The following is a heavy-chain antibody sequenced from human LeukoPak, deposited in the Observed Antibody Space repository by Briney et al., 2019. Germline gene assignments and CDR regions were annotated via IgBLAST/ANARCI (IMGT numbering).Heavy chain of an antibody. CDR1: GGSVSSGRYY. D-gene: IGHD3-10*01. J-gene: IGHJ4*02. CDR3: ARVGEGSYYNIFDY. Sequence: SETLSLTCTVSGGSVSSGRYYWSWIRQPPGKGLEWIGYIYNSGSTKYNPSLKSRVTISVDTSKNQFSLKLSSVTAADTAVYYCARVGEGSYYNIFDYWGQGTLVTVSS. CDR2: IYNSGST. V-gene: IGHV4-61*01.